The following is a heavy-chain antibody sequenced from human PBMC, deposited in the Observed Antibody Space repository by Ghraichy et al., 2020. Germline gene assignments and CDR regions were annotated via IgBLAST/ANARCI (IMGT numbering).Heavy chain of an antibody. V-gene: IGHV4-34*01. CDR1: GGSFSGYY. CDR3: ARERVLVATISPLDYYYFDY. Sequence: SETLSLTCAVYGGSFSGYYWSWIRQPPGKGLEWIGEINHSGSTNYNPSLKSRVTISVDTSKNQFSLKLSSVTAADTAVYYCARERVLVATISPLDYYYFDYWGQGTLVTVSS. CDR2: INHSGST. J-gene: IGHJ4*02. D-gene: IGHD5-12*01.